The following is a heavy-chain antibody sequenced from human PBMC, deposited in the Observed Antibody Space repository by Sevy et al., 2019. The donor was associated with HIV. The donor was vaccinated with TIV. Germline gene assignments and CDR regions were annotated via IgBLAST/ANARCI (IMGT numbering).Heavy chain of an antibody. CDR1: GYTFTSNA. CDR3: ARDRQRQWLVRYYYYGMDV. CDR2: INTGNGNT. Sequence: ASVKVSCKASGYTFTSNAMVWVRQAPGQWLEWMGWINTGNGNTTFSQKFQGRVTITRDTSASTAYMGLSSLRSEDTAVYYCARDRQRQWLVRYYYYGMDVWGQGITVTVSS. J-gene: IGHJ6*02. D-gene: IGHD6-19*01. V-gene: IGHV1-3*04.